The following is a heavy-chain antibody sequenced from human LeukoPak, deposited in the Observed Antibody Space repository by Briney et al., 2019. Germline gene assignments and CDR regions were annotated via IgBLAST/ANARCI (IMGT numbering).Heavy chain of an antibody. D-gene: IGHD6-13*01. CDR2: ISGSGGST. V-gene: IGHV3-23*01. J-gene: IGHJ4*02. CDR1: RFTFSSYA. Sequence: GGSLRLSCAASRFTFSSYAMNWVRQAPGKGLEWVSAISGSGGSTYYADSVKGRFTISRDNSKNTLYLQMNSLRAEDTAVYYCAKDRGIAAAGTDSYWGQGTLVTVSS. CDR3: AKDRGIAAAGTDSY.